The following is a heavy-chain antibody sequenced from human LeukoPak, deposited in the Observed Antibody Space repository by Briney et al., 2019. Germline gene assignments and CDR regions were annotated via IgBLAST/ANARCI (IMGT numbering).Heavy chain of an antibody. V-gene: IGHV4-61*02. CDR1: GSSISSGSYY. Sequence: SETLSLTCTVSGSSISSGSYYWSWIRQPAGKGLEWIGRIYTSGSTNYNPSLKSRVTISVDTSKNQFSLKLSSVTAADTAVYYCARGRIQLWLGLNWFDPWGQGTLVTVSS. CDR3: ARGRIQLWLGLNWFDP. J-gene: IGHJ5*02. D-gene: IGHD5-18*01. CDR2: IYTSGST.